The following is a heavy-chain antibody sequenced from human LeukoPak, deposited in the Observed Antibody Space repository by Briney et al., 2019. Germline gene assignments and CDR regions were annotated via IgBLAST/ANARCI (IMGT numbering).Heavy chain of an antibody. Sequence: PGGSLRLSCAASGFTFSSYGMHWVRQAPGEGLEWVAVISYDGSNKYYADSVKGRFTISRDNSKNTLYLQMNSLRAEDTAVYYCAKDQGYFDYWGQGTLVTVSS. CDR3: AKDQGYFDY. CDR1: GFTFSSYG. J-gene: IGHJ4*02. CDR2: ISYDGSNK. V-gene: IGHV3-30*18.